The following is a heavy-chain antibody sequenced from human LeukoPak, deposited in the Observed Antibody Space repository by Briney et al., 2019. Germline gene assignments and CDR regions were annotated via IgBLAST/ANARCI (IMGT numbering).Heavy chain of an antibody. J-gene: IGHJ3*02. CDR1: GGSISSSYYY. D-gene: IGHD2-2*01. Sequence: SETLSLTCTVSGGSISSSYYYWGWIRQPPGTGLEWIGSIYYSGSTYYNPSLKSRVTISVDTSKNQFSLKLSSVTAADTAVYYCARYCSSTSCYGERAFDIWGQGTMVTVSS. V-gene: IGHV4-39*07. CDR2: IYYSGST. CDR3: ARYCSSTSCYGERAFDI.